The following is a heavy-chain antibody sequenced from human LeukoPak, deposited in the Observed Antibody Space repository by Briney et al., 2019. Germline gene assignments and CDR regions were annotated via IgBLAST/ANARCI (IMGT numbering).Heavy chain of an antibody. CDR2: IYYSGST. CDR1: GGSISSSSYY. V-gene: IGHV4-39*01. Sequence: PSETLSLTCTVSGGSISSSSYYWGWIRQPPGKGLEWIGSIYYSGSTYYNPSLKSRVTISVDTSKNQFSLKLSSVTAADTAVYYCARQVLYGELDYWSQGTLVTVSS. D-gene: IGHD1-26*01. J-gene: IGHJ4*02. CDR3: ARQVLYGELDY.